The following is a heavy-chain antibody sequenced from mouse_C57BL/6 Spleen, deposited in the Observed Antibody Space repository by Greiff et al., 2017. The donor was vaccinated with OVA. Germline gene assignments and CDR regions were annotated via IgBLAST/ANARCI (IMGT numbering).Heavy chain of an antibody. V-gene: IGHV5-4*01. D-gene: IGHD1-1*01. J-gene: IGHJ4*01. CDR2: ISDGGSYT. CDR1: GFTFSSYA. Sequence: VQLKESGGGLVKPGGSLKLSCAASGFTFSSYAMSWVRQTPEKRLEWVATISDGGSYTYYPDNVKGRFTISRDNAKNNLYLQMSNLKSEDTAMYYCARDEDYGTDAMDYWGQGTSVTVSS. CDR3: ARDEDYGTDAMDY.